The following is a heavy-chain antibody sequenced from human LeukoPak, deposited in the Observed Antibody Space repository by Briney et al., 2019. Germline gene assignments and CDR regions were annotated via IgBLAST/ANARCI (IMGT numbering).Heavy chain of an antibody. CDR1: GFTFSSYA. Sequence: GVLRLSCAASGFTFSSYAMSWVRQAPGKGLGWVSAISGSGGSTYYADSVKGRFTISRDNSKNTLYLQMNSLRAEDTAVYYCAKDRDLVGATVDYWGQGTLVTVSS. CDR3: AKDRDLVGATVDY. V-gene: IGHV3-23*01. D-gene: IGHD1-26*01. CDR2: ISGSGGST. J-gene: IGHJ4*02.